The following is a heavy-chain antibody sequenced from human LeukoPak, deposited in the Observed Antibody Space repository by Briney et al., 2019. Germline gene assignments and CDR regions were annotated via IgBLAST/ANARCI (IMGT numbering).Heavy chain of an antibody. Sequence: PSETLSLTCAVSGGSISSSNWWSWVRQPPGKWLEWIGEIYHSGSTNYNPSLKSRVTISVDKSKNQFSLKLSSVTAADTAVYCRARGAWSGTAQAPFDYWGQGTLVTVSS. CDR3: ARGAWSGTAQAPFDY. CDR2: IYHSGST. V-gene: IGHV4-4*01. D-gene: IGHD3-3*01. J-gene: IGHJ4*02. CDR1: GGSISSSNW.